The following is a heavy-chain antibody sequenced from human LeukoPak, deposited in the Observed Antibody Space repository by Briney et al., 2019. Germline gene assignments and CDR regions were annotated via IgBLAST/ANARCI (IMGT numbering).Heavy chain of an antibody. Sequence: SETLSLTCTVSGGSMSSYYWNWIRQPPGKGLEWIAYIYYSGTTNYNPSLKSRVTISVDASRKHFSLKLTSVTAADTAVYYCAGGRFDSVSGYYADYWGQGTLVTVSS. V-gene: IGHV4-59*01. J-gene: IGHJ4*02. CDR3: AGGRFDSVSGYYADY. CDR1: GGSMSSYY. D-gene: IGHD3-9*01. CDR2: IYYSGTT.